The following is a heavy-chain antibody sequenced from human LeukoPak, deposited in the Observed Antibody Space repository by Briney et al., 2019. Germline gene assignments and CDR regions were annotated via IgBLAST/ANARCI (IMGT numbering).Heavy chain of an antibody. V-gene: IGHV3-48*03. CDR3: VKDLGRYRNNCFDY. Sequence: PGGSLRLSCAASGFTFSSYEMNWVRQAPGKGLEWVSYISGIGSTIYYADSVKGRFTISRDNAKNSLYLQMDSLRAEDTAVYYCVKDLGRYRNNCFDYWGQGTLVTVSS. CDR2: ISGIGSTI. D-gene: IGHD1-26*01. J-gene: IGHJ4*02. CDR1: GFTFSSYE.